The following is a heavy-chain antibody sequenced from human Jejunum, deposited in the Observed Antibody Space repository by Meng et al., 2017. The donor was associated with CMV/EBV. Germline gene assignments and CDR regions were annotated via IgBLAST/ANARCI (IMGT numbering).Heavy chain of an antibody. CDR1: GFTFSSYG. V-gene: IGHV3-30*02. CDR3: AKLTSCCYTGYFDY. CDR2: IQYDGSNE. Sequence: GFTFSSYGMHWVRQAPGMGLEWVAFIQYDGSNEYYVESVKGRFTISRDNSRNTLYLQMDSLRAEDTAVYYCAKLTSCCYTGYFDYWGQGMLVTVSS. J-gene: IGHJ4*02. D-gene: IGHD2-2*01.